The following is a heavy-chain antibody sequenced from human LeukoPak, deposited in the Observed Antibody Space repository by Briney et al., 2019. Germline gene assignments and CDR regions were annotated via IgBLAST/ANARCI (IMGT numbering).Heavy chain of an antibody. Sequence: GGSLRLSCAASGFTVSSNHMTWVRQAPGQGLEGVSVIYSGGDTSYADSVKGRFNISRDTSRNILYLQMNSLRAEDTAVYYCARGSSTVSAGFYWGQGTLVTVSS. D-gene: IGHD6-19*01. CDR2: IYSGGDT. J-gene: IGHJ4*02. CDR1: GFTVSSNH. V-gene: IGHV3-53*01. CDR3: ARGSSTVSAGFY.